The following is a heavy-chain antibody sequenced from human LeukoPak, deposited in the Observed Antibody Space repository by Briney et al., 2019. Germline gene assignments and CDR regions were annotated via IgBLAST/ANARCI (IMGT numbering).Heavy chain of an antibody. V-gene: IGHV3-33*06. CDR3: AKGAVAGHNWFDP. Sequence: GRSLRLSCAASGFTFSSYGMHWVRQAPGKGLEWVAVIWYDGSNKYYADSVKGRFTISRDNSKNTLSLQMNSLRAEDTAVYYCAKGAVAGHNWFDPWGQGTLVTVSS. D-gene: IGHD6-19*01. CDR2: IWYDGSNK. CDR1: GFTFSSYG. J-gene: IGHJ5*02.